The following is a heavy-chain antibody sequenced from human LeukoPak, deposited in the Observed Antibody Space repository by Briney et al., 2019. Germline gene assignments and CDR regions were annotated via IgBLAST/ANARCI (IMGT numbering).Heavy chain of an antibody. CDR1: GFTFRSYW. V-gene: IGHV3-7*01. J-gene: IGHJ5*02. Sequence: PGGSLRLSCAASGFTFRSYWMSCVRQAPGEGLEWVANIKQEGSEKYSVDSVKGRFTISRDNAKNSLYLRMKSVRAEDTAVYYCARDAYVVTVSGWFDPWGQGTLVTVSS. CDR3: ARDAYVVTVSGWFDP. CDR2: IKQEGSEK. D-gene: IGHD2-15*01.